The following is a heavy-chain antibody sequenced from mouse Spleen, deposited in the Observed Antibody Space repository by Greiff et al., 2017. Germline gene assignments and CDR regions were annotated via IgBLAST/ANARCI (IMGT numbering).Heavy chain of an antibody. CDR2: INPNNGGT. D-gene: IGHD1-1*01. V-gene: IGHV1-18*01. J-gene: IGHJ4*01. Sequence: EVQLQQSGPELVKPGASVKIPCKASGYTFTDYNMDWVKQSHGKSLEWIGDINPNNGGTIYNQKFKGKATLTVDKSSSTAYMELRSLTSEDTAVYYCARVGGTTVVAEDAMDYWGQGTSVTVSS. CDR3: ARVGGTTVVAEDAMDY. CDR1: GYTFTDYN.